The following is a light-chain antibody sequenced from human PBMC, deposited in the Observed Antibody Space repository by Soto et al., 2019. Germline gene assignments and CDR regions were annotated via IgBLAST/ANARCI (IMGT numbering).Light chain of an antibody. Sequence: QSVLTQPRSVSGSPGQSVTISCTGTSSDVGGYNYVSWFQQHPGKAPKLMIYAVTERPSGVPDRFSGSKSGNTASLTISGLQAEDEADYYCCSYATSSTYVFGTGTKVTV. V-gene: IGLV2-11*01. CDR2: AVT. CDR1: SSDVGGYNY. CDR3: CSYATSSTYV. J-gene: IGLJ1*01.